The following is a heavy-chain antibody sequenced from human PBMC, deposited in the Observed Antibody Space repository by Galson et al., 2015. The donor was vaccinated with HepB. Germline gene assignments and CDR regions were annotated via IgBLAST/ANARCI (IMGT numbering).Heavy chain of an antibody. CDR2: ITDSGSST. J-gene: IGHJ4*02. Sequence: SLRLSCADSGFTFSSYGMNWVRQAPGEGLEWVSGITDSGSSTYYADSVKGRFTISRDNSKNTVYLQMNSLRAEDTAIYYCAKGYSSAWYTGMGYWGQGTLVTVSS. CDR1: GFTFSSYG. V-gene: IGHV3-23*01. D-gene: IGHD6-19*01. CDR3: AKGYSSAWYTGMGY.